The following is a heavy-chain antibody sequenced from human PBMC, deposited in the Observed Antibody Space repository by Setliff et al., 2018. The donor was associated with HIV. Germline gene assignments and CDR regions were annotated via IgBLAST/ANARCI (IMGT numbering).Heavy chain of an antibody. CDR1: GYTFTGYH. CDR2: INPSSGGT. D-gene: IGHD6-6*01. Sequence: GASVKVSCKTSGYTFTGYHMHWVRQAPGQGLEWMGWINPSSGGTKSAQKFQGRVTMTRDTSINTAYMELSRLKSDDTAVYYCARDLGSSSSMDPWGQGTLVTVSS. J-gene: IGHJ5*02. CDR3: ARDLGSSSSMDP. V-gene: IGHV1-2*02.